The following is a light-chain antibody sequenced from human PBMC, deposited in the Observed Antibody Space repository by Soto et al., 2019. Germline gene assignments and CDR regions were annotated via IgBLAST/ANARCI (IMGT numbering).Light chain of an antibody. V-gene: IGKV1-39*01. Sequence: DIQMTQSPSSLSASVGDRVTITCRASQSISSYLNWYQQKPGKAPKLLIYAAYSLQRGVPSRFSGSGSGTDFTLTISSMQPEDFATYYCQQSYSTPPTFGQGTKLEIK. CDR3: QQSYSTPPT. CDR2: AAY. J-gene: IGKJ2*01. CDR1: QSISSY.